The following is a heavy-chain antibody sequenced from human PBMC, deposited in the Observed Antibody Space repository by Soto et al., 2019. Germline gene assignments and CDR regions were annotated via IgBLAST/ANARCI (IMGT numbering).Heavy chain of an antibody. CDR3: ARGGKAAAGSYNWFDP. D-gene: IGHD6-13*01. Sequence: LSLTCAVSGFSISSVYYWGWIRQPPGQGLEWIGSIYHSGSAYHNPSLKSRVTISVDTSKNQFSLKLTSVTAADTAVYYCARGGKAAAGSYNWFDPWGQGTLVTVSS. CDR1: GFSISSVYY. J-gene: IGHJ5*02. CDR2: IYHSGSA. V-gene: IGHV4-38-2*01.